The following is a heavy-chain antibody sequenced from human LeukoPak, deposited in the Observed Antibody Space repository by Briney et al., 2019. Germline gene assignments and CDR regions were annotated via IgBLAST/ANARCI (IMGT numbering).Heavy chain of an antibody. CDR1: GGSISSYY. J-gene: IGHJ4*02. Sequence: SETLSLTCTVSGGSISSYYWSWIRHPAGKGLEWLGRIYTSGTTNYNPSLKSRVTMSGDTSKNQFSLKLSSVTAADTAVYYCARRYSSSWFYFDYWGQGTLVTVSS. CDR2: IYTSGTT. V-gene: IGHV4-4*07. D-gene: IGHD6-13*01. CDR3: ARRYSSSWFYFDY.